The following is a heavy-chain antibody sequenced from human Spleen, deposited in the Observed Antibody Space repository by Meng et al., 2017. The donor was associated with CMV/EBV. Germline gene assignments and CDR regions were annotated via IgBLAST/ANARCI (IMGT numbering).Heavy chain of an antibody. V-gene: IGHV3-23*03. J-gene: IGHJ4*02. CDR3: AKASLTYYYDSSAYYFFDY. CDR1: GFTFSTYA. CDR2: IYSGGSST. Sequence: GGSLRLSCAASGFTFSTYAMNWVRQAPGKGLEWVSVIYSGGSSTYYADAVKGRFTISRDDSRNTLYLQMDSLRAEDTAVYYCAKASLTYYYDSSAYYFFDYWGQGTLVTVSS. D-gene: IGHD3-22*01.